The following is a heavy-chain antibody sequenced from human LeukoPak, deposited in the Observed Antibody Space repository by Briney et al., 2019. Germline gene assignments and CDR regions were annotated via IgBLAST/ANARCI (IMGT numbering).Heavy chain of an antibody. Sequence: GGSLRLSCAASGFTFSSYGMSWVRQAPGKGLEWVSGINWNGGSTGYADSVKGRFTISRDNAKNSLYLQMNSLRAEDTALYYCARDWGVSARPGYMDVWGKGTTVTVSS. CDR1: GFTFSSYG. J-gene: IGHJ6*03. CDR2: INWNGGST. D-gene: IGHD6-6*01. CDR3: ARDWGVSARPGYMDV. V-gene: IGHV3-20*04.